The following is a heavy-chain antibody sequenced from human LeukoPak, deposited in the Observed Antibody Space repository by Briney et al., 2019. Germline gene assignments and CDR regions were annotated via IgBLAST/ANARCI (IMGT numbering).Heavy chain of an antibody. D-gene: IGHD3-9*01. V-gene: IGHV3-49*04. CDR2: IRSKAYGGTT. CDR1: GFTFSNYW. J-gene: IGHJ6*04. Sequence: PGGSLRLSCAASGFTFSNYWMSWVRQAPGKGLEWVGFIRSKAYGGTTEYAASVKGRFTISRDDSKSIAYLQMNSLKTEDTAVYYCTSELRYFDWFLSYGMDVWGKGTTVTVSS. CDR3: TSELRYFDWFLSYGMDV.